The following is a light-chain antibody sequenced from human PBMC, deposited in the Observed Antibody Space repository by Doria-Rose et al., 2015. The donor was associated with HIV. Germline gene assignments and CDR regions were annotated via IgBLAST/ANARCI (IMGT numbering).Light chain of an antibody. CDR1: QSFRSTY. J-gene: IGKJ1*01. Sequence: TQSPGTLSLSPGERATLSCRASQSFRSTYLAWYQQKPGQAPSLLIYDGSTRDTGIPDRFSASGSGTDFTLTINRLEPEDFALYYCHQYGTSWTFGQGTKVEI. CDR3: HQYGTSWT. CDR2: DGS. V-gene: IGKV3-20*01.